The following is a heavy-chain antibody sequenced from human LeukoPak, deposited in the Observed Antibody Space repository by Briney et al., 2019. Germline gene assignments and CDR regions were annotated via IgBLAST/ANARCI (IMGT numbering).Heavy chain of an antibody. CDR3: VKSYYDFWSGYYPYFDY. Sequence: PGGSLRLSCSASGFTFSSYAMHWVRQAPGKGLEYVSAISSNGGSTYYADSVKGRFTISRDNSKNTLDLQMSSLRVEDTAVYYCVKSYYDFWSGYYPYFDYWGQGTLVTVSS. J-gene: IGHJ4*02. CDR2: ISSNGGST. CDR1: GFTFSSYA. D-gene: IGHD3-3*01. V-gene: IGHV3-64D*09.